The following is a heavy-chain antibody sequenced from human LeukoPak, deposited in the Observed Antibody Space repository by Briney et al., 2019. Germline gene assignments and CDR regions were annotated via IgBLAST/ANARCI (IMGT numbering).Heavy chain of an antibody. CDR3: AKDRCSNGIGCYYYYMDV. V-gene: IGHV3-23*01. CDR2: VSGSSGST. CDR1: GFTFSSYA. Sequence: GGSLRLSCAASGFTFSSYAMSWVRQAPGKGLEWVSSVSGSSGSTYYADSVKGRFTISRDNSKNMLYLQMNSLRAEDTAVYYCAKDRCSNGIGCYYYYMDVWGKGTTVTISS. D-gene: IGHD2-8*01. J-gene: IGHJ6*03.